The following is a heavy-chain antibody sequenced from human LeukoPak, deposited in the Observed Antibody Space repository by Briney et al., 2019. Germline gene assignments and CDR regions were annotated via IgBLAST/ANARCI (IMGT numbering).Heavy chain of an antibody. CDR2: ISETGTSM. Sequence: PGGSLRLSCGVSGFNFWSYEMTWVRQAPGKGLEWVSYISETGTSMYYAESVKGRFTISRDNAKKSLYLQMNSLRAEDTAVYYCARVWITSSAMFDYWGQGTVVTVSS. CDR3: ARVWITSSAMFDY. J-gene: IGHJ4*02. V-gene: IGHV3-48*03. D-gene: IGHD2-2*01. CDR1: GFNFWSYE.